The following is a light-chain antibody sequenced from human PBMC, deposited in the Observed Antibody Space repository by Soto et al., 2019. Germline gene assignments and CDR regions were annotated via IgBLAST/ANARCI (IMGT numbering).Light chain of an antibody. V-gene: IGKV3-20*01. CDR3: QQSYSVPIT. CDR2: GTS. CDR1: QSVSSTY. J-gene: IGKJ5*01. Sequence: PGERATLSCRASQSVSSTYLAWYQQQPGQAPRLLMSGTSNRATGTPDRFSGSGSGTDFTLIINSLQPEDFATYYCQQSYSVPITFGQGTRLEI.